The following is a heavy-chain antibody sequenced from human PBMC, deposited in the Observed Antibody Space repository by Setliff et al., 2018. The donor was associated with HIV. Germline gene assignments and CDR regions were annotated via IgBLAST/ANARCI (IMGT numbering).Heavy chain of an antibody. CDR3: ARWAEVDGMDV. J-gene: IGHJ6*02. Sequence: SETLSLTCAVSGYSISSGYYWGWIRQPPGKGLEWIGSIYNSGSTYYNPSLKSRVTISVDTSKNQFSLKLSSVTAADTAVYYCARWAEVDGMDVWGQGTTVTVSS. CDR2: IYNSGST. V-gene: IGHV4-38-2*01. CDR1: GYSISSGYY. D-gene: IGHD1-26*01.